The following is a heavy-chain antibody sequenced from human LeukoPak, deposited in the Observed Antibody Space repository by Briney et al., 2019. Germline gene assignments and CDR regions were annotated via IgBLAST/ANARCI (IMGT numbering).Heavy chain of an antibody. CDR2: IYHTGST. Sequence: KASETLSLTCTVSGSGYSISGGFYWGWIRQPPGKGLDWIGSIYHTGSTYYNPSLKSRATISVDTSKNQFSLKLKILTAADTPVDYFAVQFDRSGSHYYCGQRDLLPVSS. V-gene: IGHV4-38-2*02. D-gene: IGHD3-22*01. CDR3: AVQFDRSGSHYY. CDR1: GSGYSISGGFY. J-gene: IGHJ4*02.